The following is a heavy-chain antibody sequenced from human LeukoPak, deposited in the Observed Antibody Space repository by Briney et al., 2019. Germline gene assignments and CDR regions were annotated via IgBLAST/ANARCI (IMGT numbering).Heavy chain of an antibody. J-gene: IGHJ4*02. V-gene: IGHV1-18*01. CDR1: GYTFTTYG. D-gene: IGHD2-21*01. Sequence: ASEKFSCKASGYTFTTYGISWVRQAPGQGLEWMGWISAYNGNTKYAQKLQGRVTLTRDTSTSTAYMELRSLRSDDTAVYYCAREGAQGDVIVFVAWGQGTLVTVSS. CDR2: ISAYNGNT. CDR3: AREGAQGDVIVFVA.